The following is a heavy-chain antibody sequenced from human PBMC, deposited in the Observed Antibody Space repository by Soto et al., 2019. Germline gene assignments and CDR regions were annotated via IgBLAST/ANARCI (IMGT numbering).Heavy chain of an antibody. D-gene: IGHD5-18*01. J-gene: IGHJ4*02. CDR1: GFTFSSSG. CDR3: AKDIVKYTYGACDY. V-gene: IGHV3-30*18. Sequence: PGGSLRLSCAAPGFTFSSSGMYWVRQAPGKGQEWVAAISYDGSNNYHADSVKGRFTISRDNSKNTLYLQLNSLRTEDTAVYYCAKDIVKYTYGACDYWGQGVLVTVSS. CDR2: ISYDGSNN.